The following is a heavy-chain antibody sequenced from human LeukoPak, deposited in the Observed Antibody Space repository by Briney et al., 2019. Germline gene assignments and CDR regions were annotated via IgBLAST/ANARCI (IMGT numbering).Heavy chain of an antibody. D-gene: IGHD3-10*01. CDR2: ISTHGGST. V-gene: IGHV3-64D*06. CDR3: VKGAPYYYGSGSWTPWSFDH. CDR1: RFTFSDYA. Sequence: GGSLRLSCSASRFTFSDYAMHWVRQAPGKGLEYVSSISTHGGSTYYADSVKGRFTISRDNSKNTLYLQMSSLRTEDTAVYYCVKGAPYYYGSGSWTPWSFDHCGQGTLVTVSS. J-gene: IGHJ4*02.